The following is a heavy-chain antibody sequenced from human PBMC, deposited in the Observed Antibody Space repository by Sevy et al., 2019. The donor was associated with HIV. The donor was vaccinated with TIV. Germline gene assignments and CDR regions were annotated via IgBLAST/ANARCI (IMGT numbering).Heavy chain of an antibody. J-gene: IGHJ4*02. CDR1: GFTFSSYA. CDR2: ISYDGNNK. V-gene: IGHV3-30*04. CDR3: ASHYYDSTGYYYPLVY. D-gene: IGHD3-22*01. Sequence: GGSLRLSCTASGFTFSSYAMYWVRQAPGKGLEWVAVISYDGNNKDYADSVKGRFTISRDNSKNPLYLQMNSLRAEDTAVYYCASHYYDSTGYYYPLVYWGQGTLVTVSS.